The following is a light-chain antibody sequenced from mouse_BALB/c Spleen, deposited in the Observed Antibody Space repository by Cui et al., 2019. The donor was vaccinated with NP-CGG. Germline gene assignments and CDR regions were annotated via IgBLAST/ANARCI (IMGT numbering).Light chain of an antibody. J-gene: IGLJ1*01. Sequence: QAVVTQASALTTSPVETVTLACRSSTGTVTTSNYANGVQEKPDHLFTGLIGGTNNRAPGVPARCSGSLIGDKAALTITGAQTEDEAIYFCALWYSNHWVFGGGTKLTVL. CDR1: TGTVTTSNY. V-gene: IGLV1*01. CDR3: ALWYSNHWV. CDR2: GTN.